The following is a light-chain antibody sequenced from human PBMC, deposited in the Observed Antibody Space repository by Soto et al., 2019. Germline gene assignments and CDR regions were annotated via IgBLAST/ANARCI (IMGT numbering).Light chain of an antibody. CDR2: DAS. V-gene: IGKV1-5*01. J-gene: IGKJ5*01. CDR1: QSITSW. Sequence: DIQITQSHSTLSASLGDRFTITCRASQSITSWLAWYQQKPGKAPNLLIYDASSLKSGVPARFSGSGSGTEFTLTISSLQPDDFATYYCQQYNTYSTFGQGTRLEI. CDR3: QQYNTYST.